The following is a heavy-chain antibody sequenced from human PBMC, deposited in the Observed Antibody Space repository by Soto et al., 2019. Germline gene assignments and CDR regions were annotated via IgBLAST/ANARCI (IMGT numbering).Heavy chain of an antibody. V-gene: IGHV3-33*01. J-gene: IGHJ4*02. D-gene: IGHD6-13*01. CDR2: IWYDGSNK. CDR3: ARDGVAAAGDY. Sequence: AGGSPSLSRASSGGPVICYVMQLVRQDPGKGLEWVAVIWYDGSNKYYADSVKGRFTISRDNSKNTLYLQMNSLRAEDTAVYYCARDGVAAAGDYWGQGTLVTVSS. CDR1: GGPVICYV.